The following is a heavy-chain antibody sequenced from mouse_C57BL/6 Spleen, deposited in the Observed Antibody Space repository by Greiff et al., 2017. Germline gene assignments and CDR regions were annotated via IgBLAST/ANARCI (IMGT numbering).Heavy chain of an antibody. V-gene: IGHV2-9*01. Sequence: VQGVESGPGLVAPSQSLSITCTVSGFSLTSYGVDWVRQPPGKGLEWLGVIWGGGSTNYNSAFLYRLSISNDNAMSHFFLKMYSLQNDDTAMYYCTLHSSGFAMDCWGQGATVTVSS. CDR1: GFSLTSYG. D-gene: IGHD3-2*02. CDR2: IWGGGST. CDR3: TLHSSGFAMDC. J-gene: IGHJ4*01.